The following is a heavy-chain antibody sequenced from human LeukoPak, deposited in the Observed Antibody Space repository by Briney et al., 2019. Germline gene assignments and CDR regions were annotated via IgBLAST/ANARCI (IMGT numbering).Heavy chain of an antibody. CDR3: TTRRQDGW. J-gene: IGHJ4*02. Sequence: PGGSLRLSCVVSGFTFSDAWMSWVRQAPGKGLEWVGRIKSKIDGGTIDYAAPVEGRFTISRDDSRNTLYLQMNSLKNEDTAVYYCTTRRQDGWWGQGTLVTVSS. CDR1: GFTFSDAW. D-gene: IGHD2-15*01. V-gene: IGHV3-15*01. CDR2: IKSKIDGGTI.